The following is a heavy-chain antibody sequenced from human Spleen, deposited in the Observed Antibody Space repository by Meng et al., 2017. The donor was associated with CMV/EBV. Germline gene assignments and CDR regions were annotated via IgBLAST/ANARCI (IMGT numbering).Heavy chain of an antibody. CDR1: GFTFSSYS. CDR3: ARDLLYYDFWSGYSWRTIQGYYYGMDV. Sequence: GGSLRLSCAASGFTFSSYSMNWVRQAPGKGLEWVSSISSSSSYIYYADSVKGRFTISRDNAKNSLYLQMNSLRAEDTAVYYCARDLLYYDFWSGYSWRTIQGYYYGMDVWGQGTTVTVSS. CDR2: ISSSSSYI. J-gene: IGHJ6*02. D-gene: IGHD3-3*01. V-gene: IGHV3-21*01.